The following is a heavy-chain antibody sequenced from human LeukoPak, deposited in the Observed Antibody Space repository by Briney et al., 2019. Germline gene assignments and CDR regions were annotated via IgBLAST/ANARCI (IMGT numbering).Heavy chain of an antibody. V-gene: IGHV3-7*03. J-gene: IGHJ4*02. CDR2: IKQDGSEK. Sequence: PGGSLRLSCAASGFTFSSYLMSWVRPAPGKGLEWVANIKQDGSEKYYVDSVKGRFTISRDNAKNSLYLQMNSLSAEDRAVYYCARGGHWLANDYWGQGTLVTVSS. D-gene: IGHD6-19*01. CDR1: GFTFSSYL. CDR3: ARGGHWLANDY.